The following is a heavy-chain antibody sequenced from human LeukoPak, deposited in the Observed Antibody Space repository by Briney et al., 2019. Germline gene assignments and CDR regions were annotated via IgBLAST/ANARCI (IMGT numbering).Heavy chain of an antibody. Sequence: PGGSLRLSCAASGLTFSSCGMSWVRQAPGKGLEWVAGIKEDGSEKYYVDSVKGRFIISRDNADNSLYLQMNSLRAEDTAVYYCARDRGEGRFDPWGQGTLVTVSA. V-gene: IGHV3-7*01. CDR2: IKEDGSEK. D-gene: IGHD3-10*01. CDR1: GLTFSSCG. J-gene: IGHJ5*02. CDR3: ARDRGEGRFDP.